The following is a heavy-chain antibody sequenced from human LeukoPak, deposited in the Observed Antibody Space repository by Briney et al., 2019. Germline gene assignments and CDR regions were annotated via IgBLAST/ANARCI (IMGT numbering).Heavy chain of an antibody. CDR3: ARDVPYSSGWSYYYYYGMDV. V-gene: IGHV1-46*01. CDR1: GGTFSRFT. D-gene: IGHD6-19*01. CDR2: INPSGGST. J-gene: IGHJ6*02. Sequence: ASVKVSCKASGGTFSRFTISWVRQAPGQGLEWMGIINPSGGSTSYAQKFQGRVTMTRDTSTSTVYMELSSLRSEDTAVYYCARDVPYSSGWSYYYYYGMDVWGQGTTVTVSS.